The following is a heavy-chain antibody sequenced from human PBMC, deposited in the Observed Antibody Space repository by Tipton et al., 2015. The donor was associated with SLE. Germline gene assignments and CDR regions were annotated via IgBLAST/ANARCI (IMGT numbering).Heavy chain of an antibody. CDR3: ARAAGYGYYYMDV. Sequence: QLVQSGGGLVQPGGSLRLSCAASGFTFSSYEMNWVRQAPGKGLEWVSYISSSGSTIYYADSVKGRFTISRDNAKNSLYLQMNSLRAEDTAVYYCARAAGYGYYYMDVWGKGTTVTVSS. CDR2: ISSSGSTI. CDR1: GFTFSSYE. J-gene: IGHJ6*03. V-gene: IGHV3-48*03. D-gene: IGHD1-1*01.